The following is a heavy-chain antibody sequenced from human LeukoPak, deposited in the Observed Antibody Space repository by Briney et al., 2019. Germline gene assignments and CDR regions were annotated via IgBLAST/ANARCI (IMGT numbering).Heavy chain of an antibody. Sequence: GESLKISCQGSGYSFTSYWIGWVRQMPGKGLEWMGIIYPGDSDTRYSPSFQGQVTISADKSISTAYLQWSSLKASDTAMYYCARQSPYNYYYYYMDVWGKGTTVTVSS. CDR2: IYPGDSDT. CDR1: GYSFTSYW. D-gene: IGHD1-14*01. CDR3: ARQSPYNYYYYYMDV. J-gene: IGHJ6*03. V-gene: IGHV5-51*01.